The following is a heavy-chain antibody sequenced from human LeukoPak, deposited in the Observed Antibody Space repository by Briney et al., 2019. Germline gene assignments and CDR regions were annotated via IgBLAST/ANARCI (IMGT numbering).Heavy chain of an antibody. CDR1: GYTFIDYY. Sequence: ASVKVSCKASGYTFIDYYMHWVRQAPGQGLDWMGWINPNTGGTNSAHKFQGWVTLTRDTSISAAYMDLSRLTSDDTAVYYCARAPAGGPLRVFDYWGQGTLVTVSS. V-gene: IGHV1-2*04. D-gene: IGHD3-3*01. J-gene: IGHJ4*02. CDR2: INPNTGGT. CDR3: ARAPAGGPLRVFDY.